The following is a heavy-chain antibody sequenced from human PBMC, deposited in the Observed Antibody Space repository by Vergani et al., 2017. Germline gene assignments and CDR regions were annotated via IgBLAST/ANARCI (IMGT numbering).Heavy chain of an antibody. CDR3: ARDRAPYYYDSSGYFDAFDI. CDR2: IWYDGSNK. D-gene: IGHD3-22*01. CDR1: GFTFSSYG. Sequence: QVQLVESGGGVVQPVRSLRLSCAASGFTFSSYGMHWVRQAPGKGLEWVAVIWYDGSNKYYADSVKGRFTISRDNSKNTLYLQMNSLRAEDTAVYYCARDRAPYYYDSSGYFDAFDIWGQGTMVTVSS. V-gene: IGHV3-33*01. J-gene: IGHJ3*02.